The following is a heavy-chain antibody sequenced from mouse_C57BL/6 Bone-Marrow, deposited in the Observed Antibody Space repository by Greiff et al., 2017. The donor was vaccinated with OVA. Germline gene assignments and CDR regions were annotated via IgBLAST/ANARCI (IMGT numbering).Heavy chain of an antibody. V-gene: IGHV1-18*01. CDR1: GYTFTDYN. CDR2: INPNNGGT. D-gene: IGHD2-4*01. J-gene: IGHJ4*01. Sequence: EVQLQQSGPELVKPGASVKIPCKASGYTFTDYNMDWVKQSHGKSLEWIGDINPNNGGTIYNQKFKGKATLTVDKSSSTAYMELRSLTSEDTAVYYCARDYDYVYAMDYWGKGTSVTVAS. CDR3: ARDYDYVYAMDY.